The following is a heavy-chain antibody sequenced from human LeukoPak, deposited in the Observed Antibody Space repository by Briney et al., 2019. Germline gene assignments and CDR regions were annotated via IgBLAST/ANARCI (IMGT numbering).Heavy chain of an antibody. D-gene: IGHD2-2*01. CDR3: VKDVCTSPRCLLYSDS. Sequence: GGSLRLSCRTSGFAFNNYAMNWVRQPPGKGLEWVSGISGFNTYYADSVNGRFTISRDNSKNVLYLQMNRLRVEGTAVYYCVKDVCTSPRCLLYSDSWGQGALVTVSS. CDR2: ISGFNT. CDR1: GFAFNNYA. J-gene: IGHJ4*02. V-gene: IGHV3-23*01.